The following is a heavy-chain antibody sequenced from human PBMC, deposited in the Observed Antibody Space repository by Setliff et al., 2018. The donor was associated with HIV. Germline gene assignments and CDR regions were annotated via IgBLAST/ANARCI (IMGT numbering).Heavy chain of an antibody. V-gene: IGHV4-34*01. CDR2: INHSGST. Sequence: SETLSLTCAVSGGSFSAYYWGWIRQPPGKGLEWIGEINHSGSTNYNPSLKSRLTTSVDRSKNQFSLKVTSVTAADTAVYYCARGGGYDRSGYYPFDYWGQGTLVTVSS. D-gene: IGHD3-22*01. CDR3: ARGGGYDRSGYYPFDY. CDR1: GGSFSAYY. J-gene: IGHJ4*02.